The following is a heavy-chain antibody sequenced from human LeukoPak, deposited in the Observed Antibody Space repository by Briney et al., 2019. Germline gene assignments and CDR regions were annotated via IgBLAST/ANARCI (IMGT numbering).Heavy chain of an antibody. CDR2: ISSSSDYI. V-gene: IGHV3-21*01. CDR3: ARDRSGFTFDY. D-gene: IGHD3-3*01. CDR1: GFTFSSYS. J-gene: IGHJ4*02. Sequence: PGGSLRLSCAASGFTFSSYSMNWVRQAPGKGLEWVSYISSSSDYIYYADSVKGRFTISRDNAKNSLYLQMNSLRVEDTAVYYCARDRSGFTFDYWGQGTLVTVSS.